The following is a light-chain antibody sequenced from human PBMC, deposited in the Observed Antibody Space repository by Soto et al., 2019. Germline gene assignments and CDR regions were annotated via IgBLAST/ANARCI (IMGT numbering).Light chain of an antibody. CDR3: SSYAGSNTFVV. CDR1: SSDVGAYNS. J-gene: IGLJ2*01. V-gene: IGLV2-8*01. CDR2: EVI. Sequence: QSALTQPPSASGSPGQSVTISCTGTSSDVGAYNSVSWYQQHPGKAPKLMIYEVIKRPSGVPDRFSGSKSDNTASLTVSGXXXXXEAVYYCSSYAGSNTFVVFGGGTKLTVL.